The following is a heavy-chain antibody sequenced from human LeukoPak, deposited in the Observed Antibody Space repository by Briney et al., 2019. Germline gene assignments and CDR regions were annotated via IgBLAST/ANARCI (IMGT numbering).Heavy chain of an antibody. D-gene: IGHD4-17*01. Sequence: ASVKVSCKASGYTFTNSYIHWVRQAPGQVLEWMGLINPDGGNTNYAQNFQGRVTLTRDTSTSTVYMELSRLRSDDTAVYYCARDLKATVTETIEDYWGQGTLVTVSS. CDR3: ARDLKATVTETIEDY. CDR1: GYTFTNSY. CDR2: INPDGGNT. J-gene: IGHJ4*02. V-gene: IGHV1-46*01.